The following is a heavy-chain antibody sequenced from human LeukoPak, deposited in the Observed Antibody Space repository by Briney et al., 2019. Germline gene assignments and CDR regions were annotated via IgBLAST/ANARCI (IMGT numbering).Heavy chain of an antibody. CDR1: NNSTNTYY. J-gene: IGHJ5*02. CDR2: IYYGGSV. Sequence: SETLSLTCTVSNNSTNTYYWTWIRQPPGRGLEWIGYIYYGGSVSSNPSLESRVTISVDTSNNQFSLKLSSVTAADTAVYYCAREDNWNYFPFDLWGQGTLVTVSS. D-gene: IGHD1-7*01. CDR3: AREDNWNYFPFDL. V-gene: IGHV4-59*01.